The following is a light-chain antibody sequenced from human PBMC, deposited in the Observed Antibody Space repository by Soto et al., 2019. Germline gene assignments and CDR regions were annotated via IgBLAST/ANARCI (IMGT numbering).Light chain of an antibody. J-gene: IGKJ4*01. Sequence: IQLTQSPSSLSASVGDRVTITCRASQGISSYLAWYQQKPGKAPKLLIYAASTLQSGVPSRLSGSGSGTDFTLTISSLQPEDFATYYCQQLKTSPNFGGATKVEIK. CDR1: QGISSY. V-gene: IGKV1-9*01. CDR2: AAS. CDR3: QQLKTSPN.